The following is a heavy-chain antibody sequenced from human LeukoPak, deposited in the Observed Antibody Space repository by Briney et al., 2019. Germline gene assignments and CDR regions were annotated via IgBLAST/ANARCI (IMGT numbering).Heavy chain of an antibody. Sequence: PGGSLRLSCAASGFTFSDYNMNWVRQAPGKGLEWVSSISWSSYYIYYTDSVKGRFTISRDNAKNSLYLQMNSLRAEDTAVYYCARDPPLVSGPVYYYYYMDVWGKGTTVTVSS. V-gene: IGHV3-21*01. CDR3: ARDPPLVSGPVYYYYYMDV. D-gene: IGHD5/OR15-5a*01. CDR2: ISWSSYYI. J-gene: IGHJ6*03. CDR1: GFTFSDYN.